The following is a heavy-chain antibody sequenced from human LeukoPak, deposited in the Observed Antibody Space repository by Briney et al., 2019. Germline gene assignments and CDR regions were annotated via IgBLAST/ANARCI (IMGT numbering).Heavy chain of an antibody. CDR2: IIPIFGTA. Sequence: ASVKVSCKASGGTFSSYAISWVRQAPGQGLEWMGGIIPIFGTANYAQKFQGRVTITADESTSTAYMELSSLRSEDTAVYYCARDLTERITILGEGFDPWGQGTLVTVSS. V-gene: IGHV1-69*13. CDR3: ARDLTERITILGEGFDP. CDR1: GGTFSSYA. J-gene: IGHJ5*02. D-gene: IGHD3-3*01.